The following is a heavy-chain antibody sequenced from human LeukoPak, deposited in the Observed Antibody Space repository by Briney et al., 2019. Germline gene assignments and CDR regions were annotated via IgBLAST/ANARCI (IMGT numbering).Heavy chain of an antibody. CDR2: MNPNSGNT. V-gene: IGHV1-8*01. D-gene: IGHD2-15*01. Sequence: ASVKASCKASGNTFTSYDINWVRQATGQGLEWMGWMNPNSGNTGYAQKFQGRVTMTRNTSINTAYMELSSLRSEDTAVYHCARGPGGVAATASMDYWGQGTLVTVSS. CDR1: GNTFTSYD. CDR3: ARGPGGVAATASMDY. J-gene: IGHJ4*02.